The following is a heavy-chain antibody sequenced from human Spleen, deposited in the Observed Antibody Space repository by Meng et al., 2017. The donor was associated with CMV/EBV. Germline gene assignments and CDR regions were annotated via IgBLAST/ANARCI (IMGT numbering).Heavy chain of an antibody. CDR1: GDSISSGYY. D-gene: IGHD6-19*01. CDR2: IYHSGST. V-gene: IGHV4-38-2*02. Sequence: SETLSLTCTVSGDSISSGYYWGWIRQPPGKGLEWIGSIYHSGSTYYNPSLKSRVTRSVDTSKNQFSLKLSSVTAADTAVYYCALGGIAVAGTIAWDAFYIWGQGTMVTVSS. CDR3: ALGGIAVAGTIAWDAFYI. J-gene: IGHJ3*02.